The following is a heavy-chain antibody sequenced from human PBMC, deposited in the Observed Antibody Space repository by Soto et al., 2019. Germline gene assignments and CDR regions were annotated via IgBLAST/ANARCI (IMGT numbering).Heavy chain of an antibody. CDR3: ARGYGYCSSTSCYAAANYYYYYGMDV. CDR2: IIHIFGTA. V-gene: IGHV1-69*01. J-gene: IGHJ6*02. D-gene: IGHD2-2*03. CDR1: GGTFSSYA. Sequence: QVQLVQSGAEVKKPGSSVKVSCKASGGTFSSYAISWVRQAPGQGLEWMGGIIHIFGTANYAQKFQGRVTITADESTSTAYMELSSLRSEDTAVYYCARGYGYCSSTSCYAAANYYYYYGMDVWGQGTTVTVSS.